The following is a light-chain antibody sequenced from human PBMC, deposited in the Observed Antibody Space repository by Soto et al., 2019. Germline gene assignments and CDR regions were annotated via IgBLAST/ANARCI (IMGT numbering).Light chain of an antibody. CDR3: QQRSNWPRT. CDR2: GAS. Sequence: EIVLTHSPATLSLSPGERATLSCRASQYVSSYLAWYQQKPGQAPRLLLHGASNRATGIPARFSGNASGTDFTLTISSLEPEYFAVYYCQQRSNWPRTFGQGTKVEVK. CDR1: QYVSSY. V-gene: IGKV3-11*01. J-gene: IGKJ1*01.